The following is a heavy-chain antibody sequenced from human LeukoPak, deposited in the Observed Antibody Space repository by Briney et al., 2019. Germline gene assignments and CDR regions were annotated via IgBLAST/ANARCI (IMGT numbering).Heavy chain of an antibody. J-gene: IGHJ6*03. V-gene: IGHV4-59*01. Sequence: SETLSLTCVVSGGSFSGYYWSWIRQSPGKGLEWIGYIYYSGYTNYNPSLKSRVTISVDTSKNQFSLKLSSVTAADTAVYYCARTTMVRGTYYMDVWGKGTTVTISS. CDR1: GGSFSGYY. D-gene: IGHD3-10*01. CDR2: IYYSGYT. CDR3: ARTTMVRGTYYMDV.